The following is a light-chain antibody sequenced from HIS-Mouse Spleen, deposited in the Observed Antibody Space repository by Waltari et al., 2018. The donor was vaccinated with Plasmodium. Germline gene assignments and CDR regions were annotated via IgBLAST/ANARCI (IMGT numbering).Light chain of an antibody. CDR3: YSTDSSGNHRV. V-gene: IGLV3-10*01. Sequence: SYELTQPPPVSLSAGQTARITCPGYALPKNLAYWYQQKSGQAPVLVISEDSKRPSGIPVRFSGSSSGTMATSTISGAQVEDEADYYCYSTDSSGNHRVFGGGTKLTVL. CDR2: EDS. CDR1: ALPKNL. J-gene: IGLJ3*02.